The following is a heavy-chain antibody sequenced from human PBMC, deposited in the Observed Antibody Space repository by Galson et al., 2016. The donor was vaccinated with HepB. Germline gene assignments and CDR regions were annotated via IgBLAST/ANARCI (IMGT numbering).Heavy chain of an antibody. Sequence: SLRLSCAASGFTFSSYAMTWVRQAPGKGLEWVSAGYGGGGGPHYADSVKGRITMSRDISRNTLYLQMNSLRAEDTAVYYCARCERYGSGWYGKNDYWGQGTLVTVSS. CDR3: ARCERYGSGWYGKNDY. V-gene: IGHV3-23*01. CDR1: GFTFSSYA. D-gene: IGHD6-13*01. J-gene: IGHJ4*02. CDR2: GYGGGGGP.